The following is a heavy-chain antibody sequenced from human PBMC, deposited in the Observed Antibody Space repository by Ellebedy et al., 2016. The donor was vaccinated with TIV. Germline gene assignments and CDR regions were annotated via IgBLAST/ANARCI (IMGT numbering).Heavy chain of an antibody. CDR1: GFTVSSNY. D-gene: IGHD3-22*01. J-gene: IGHJ4*02. Sequence: GESLKISCAASGFTVSSNYMSWARQAPGKGLEWVSVIYSGGSTYYADSVKGRFTISRDNSKNTLYLQMNRLRAEDTAVYYCASLSSGRWFVDYWGQGTLVTVSS. CDR3: ASLSSGRWFVDY. CDR2: IYSGGST. V-gene: IGHV3-66*01.